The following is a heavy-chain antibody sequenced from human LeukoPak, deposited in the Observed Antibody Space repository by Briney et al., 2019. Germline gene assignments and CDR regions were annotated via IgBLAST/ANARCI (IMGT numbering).Heavy chain of an antibody. Sequence: KPSETLSLTCAVSGGSISSSNWWSWVRQPPGKGLEWIGEIYHSGSTNYNPSLKSRVTISVDKSKNQFSLKLSSVTAADTAVYYCARRGDCSSTSCKGFDIWGQGTMVTVSS. CDR2: IYHSGST. CDR3: ARRGDCSSTSCKGFDI. V-gene: IGHV4-4*02. D-gene: IGHD2-2*01. J-gene: IGHJ3*02. CDR1: GGSISSSNW.